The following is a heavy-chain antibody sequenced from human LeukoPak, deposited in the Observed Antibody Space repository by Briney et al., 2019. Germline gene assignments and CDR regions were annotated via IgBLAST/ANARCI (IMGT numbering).Heavy chain of an antibody. CDR1: GYTFTNYY. V-gene: IGHV1-46*01. J-gene: IGHJ4*02. CDR3: ARGGLQLLAPLDY. D-gene: IGHD5-18*01. Sequence: ASVKVSFKASGYTFTNYYMHWVRQAPGQGLEWMGIINPSAGSTSYAQKFQGRVTMTRDTSTSTVYMELSSLRSEDTAVYYCARGGLQLLAPLDYWGQGTLVTVSS. CDR2: INPSAGST.